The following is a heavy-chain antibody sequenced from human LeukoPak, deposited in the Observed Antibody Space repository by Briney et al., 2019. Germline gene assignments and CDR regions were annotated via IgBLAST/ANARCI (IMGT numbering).Heavy chain of an antibody. Sequence: GGSLRLSCAASGFTFSSYAMHWVRQAPGKGLEWVAVISYDGSNKYYADSVKGRFTISRDNSKNTLYLQMNSLRAEDTAVYYCATGWSYSSSGGGYWGQGTLVTVSS. CDR1: GFTFSSYA. CDR2: ISYDGSNK. CDR3: ATGWSYSSSGGGY. D-gene: IGHD6-13*01. J-gene: IGHJ4*02. V-gene: IGHV3-30-3*01.